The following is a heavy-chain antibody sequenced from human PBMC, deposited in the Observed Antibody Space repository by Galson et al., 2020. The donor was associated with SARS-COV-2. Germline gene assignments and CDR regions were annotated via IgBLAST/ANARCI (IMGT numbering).Heavy chain of an antibody. Sequence: ASVKVSCKASGYTFTDYYMHWLRQAPGQGLEWMGWINPITGGTNCAQKFKGRVTMTRDTSIRTAYMELSRLRSDDTAVYYCARLRYYDILTGYTVDVWGQGTMVTVSS. V-gene: IGHV1-2*02. J-gene: IGHJ6*02. CDR1: GYTFTDYY. CDR2: INPITGGT. D-gene: IGHD3-9*01. CDR3: ARLRYYDILTGYTVDV.